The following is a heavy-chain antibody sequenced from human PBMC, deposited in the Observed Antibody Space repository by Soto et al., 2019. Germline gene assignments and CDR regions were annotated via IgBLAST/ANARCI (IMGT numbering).Heavy chain of an antibody. J-gene: IGHJ4*02. Sequence: SVKVSCKASGGTFSSYAISWVRQAPGQGLEWMGGIIPIFGTANYAQKFQGRVTITADESTSTAYMELSSLRSEDTAVYYCARVKYILNVPESLDSWGQGTLVTVPQ. V-gene: IGHV1-69*13. CDR1: GGTFSSYA. CDR2: IIPIFGTA. D-gene: IGHD6-6*01. CDR3: ARVKYILNVPESLDS.